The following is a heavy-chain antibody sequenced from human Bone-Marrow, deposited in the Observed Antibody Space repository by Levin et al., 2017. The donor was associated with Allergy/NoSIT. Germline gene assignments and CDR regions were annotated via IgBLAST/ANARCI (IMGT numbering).Heavy chain of an antibody. J-gene: IGHJ6*02. V-gene: IGHV4-59*01. D-gene: IGHD5-12*01. Sequence: PSETLSLTCTVSGGSISSYYWSWIRQPPGKGLEWIGYIYYSGSTNYNPSLKSRVTISVDTSKNQFSLKLSSVTAADTAVYYCARTEVAYGMDVWGQGTTVTVSS. CDR1: GGSISSYY. CDR3: ARTEVAYGMDV. CDR2: IYYSGST.